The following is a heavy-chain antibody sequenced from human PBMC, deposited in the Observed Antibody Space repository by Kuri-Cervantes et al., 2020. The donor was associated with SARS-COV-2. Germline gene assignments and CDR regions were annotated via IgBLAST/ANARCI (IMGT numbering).Heavy chain of an antibody. CDR2: IYSGGST. J-gene: IGHJ4*02. Sequence: WGSLRLSCAASGFTVSSNYMSWVRQAPGKGLEWVSVIYSGGSTYYADSVKGRFTISRDNSKNTLYLQMNSLRAEDTAVYYCASGILYRWEGYFDYWGQGTLVTVSS. CDR3: ASGILYRWEGYFDY. D-gene: IGHD2-15*01. CDR1: GFTVSSNY. V-gene: IGHV3-53*01.